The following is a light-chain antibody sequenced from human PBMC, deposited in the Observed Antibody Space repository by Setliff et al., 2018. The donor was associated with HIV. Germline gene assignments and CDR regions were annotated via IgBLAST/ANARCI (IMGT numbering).Light chain of an antibody. CDR3: AAWDDSLNGYV. V-gene: IGLV1-44*01. J-gene: IGLJ1*01. Sequence: QSVLTQPPSASGTPGQRVTISCSGSNSNIGINTVNWYQQLPGTAPKLLIYSNNQRPSGVPDRFSGSKSDTSASLAISGLQSEDEADYYCAAWDDSLNGYVFATGTKVTVL. CDR2: SNN. CDR1: NSNIGINT.